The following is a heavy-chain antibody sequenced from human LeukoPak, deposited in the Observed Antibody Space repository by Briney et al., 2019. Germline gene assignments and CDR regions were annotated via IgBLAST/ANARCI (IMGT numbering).Heavy chain of an antibody. D-gene: IGHD1-26*01. J-gene: IGHJ4*02. CDR1: GGSITNYY. CDR2: IYNTGRT. Sequence: PSETLSLTCSVSGGSITNYYWSWIRQSPGKGLEWIGFIYNTGRTNYNPSLQSRVTMSIDTSKNQFSLKLSSVTAADTAVYYCARQGELATDYWGQGTLVTVSS. CDR3: ARQGELATDY. V-gene: IGHV4-59*08.